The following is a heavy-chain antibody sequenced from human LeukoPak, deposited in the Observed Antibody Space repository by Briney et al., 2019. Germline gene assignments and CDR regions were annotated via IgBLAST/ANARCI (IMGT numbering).Heavy chain of an antibody. D-gene: IGHD3-10*01. CDR1: GGSFSGYY. Sequence: PSETLSLTCAVYGGSFSGYYWSWIRQPPGKGLEWIGEINHSGSTNYNPSLKSRVTISVDTSKNQFSLKLSSVTAADTAVYYCARDGGTMVRGLRFDYWGQGTLVTVSS. CDR2: INHSGST. J-gene: IGHJ4*02. CDR3: ARDGGTMVRGLRFDY. V-gene: IGHV4-34*01.